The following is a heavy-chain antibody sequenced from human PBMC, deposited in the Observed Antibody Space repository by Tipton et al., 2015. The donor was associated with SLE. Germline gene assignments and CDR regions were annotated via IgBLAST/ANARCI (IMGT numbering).Heavy chain of an antibody. CDR1: GGSVTSTSYH. D-gene: IGHD2-15*01. CDR3: ARRGGHFDY. Sequence: GLVKPSETLSLTCIVSGGSVTSTSYHWDWIRQPPGKGLEWIGSMYYSGNAYYNPSLKSRVTISVDTSKNQFSLKLTSVTAADTAVYYCARRGGHFDYWGQGTLVAVSS. V-gene: IGHV4-39*01. CDR2: MYYSGNA. J-gene: IGHJ4*02.